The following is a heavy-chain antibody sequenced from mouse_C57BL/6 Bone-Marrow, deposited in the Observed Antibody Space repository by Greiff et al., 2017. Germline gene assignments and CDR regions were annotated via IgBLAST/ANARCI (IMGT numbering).Heavy chain of an antibody. CDR3: SRWWFYYYCRGFDY. CDR1: GYTFTSYW. D-gene: IGHD1-1*01. CDR2: IDPSDSYT. Sequence: VQLQQPGAELVMPGASVKLSCKASGYTFTSYWMLWVKQRPGQGLEWIGEIDPSDSYTNYNQKFKGKSTLTVDKSSSTAYMQLSSLTSEDSAFYYCSRWWFYYYCRGFDYWGQGTTLTVSS. J-gene: IGHJ2*01. V-gene: IGHV1-69*01.